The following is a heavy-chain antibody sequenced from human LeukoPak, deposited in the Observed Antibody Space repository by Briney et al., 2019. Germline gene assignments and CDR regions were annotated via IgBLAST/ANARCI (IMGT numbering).Heavy chain of an antibody. D-gene: IGHD6-13*01. J-gene: IGHJ4*02. Sequence: SETLSLTCTVSGGSISSYYWSWIRQPPGKGLEWIGYIYYSGSTNYNPSLKSRVTISVDTSKNQFSLKLSSVTAADTAVYYCARDVNGRIAAADPFDYWGQGTLVTVSS. CDR3: ARDVNGRIAAADPFDY. CDR2: IYYSGST. V-gene: IGHV4-59*01. CDR1: GGSISSYY.